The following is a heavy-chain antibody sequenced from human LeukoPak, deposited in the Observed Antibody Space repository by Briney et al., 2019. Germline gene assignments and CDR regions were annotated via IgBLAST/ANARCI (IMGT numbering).Heavy chain of an antibody. V-gene: IGHV3-33*06. Sequence: GRSLRLSCAASGFTFSSYGMHWVRQAPGKGLEWVAVIWYDGSNKYYADSVKGRFTISRDNSKNTLYLQMNSLRAEDTAVYYCAKASSSSWYYFDYWGHGTLVTVSS. CDR1: GFTFSSYG. CDR3: AKASSSSWYYFDY. J-gene: IGHJ4*01. D-gene: IGHD6-13*01. CDR2: IWYDGSNK.